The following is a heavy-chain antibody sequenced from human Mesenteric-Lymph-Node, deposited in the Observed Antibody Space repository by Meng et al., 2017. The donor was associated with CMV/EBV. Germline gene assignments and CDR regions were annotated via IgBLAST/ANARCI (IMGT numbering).Heavy chain of an antibody. V-gene: IGHV3-21*04. CDR2: ISSRNSHI. CDR3: ARNWGPIDY. CDR1: GFTFSSYS. Sequence: GESLKISCAASGFTFSSYSMNWVRQAPGKGLEWVSYISSRNSHIFYADSVKGRFTISRDNDKNSLYLQMNSLRAEDTAVYYCARNWGPIDYWGQGALVTVSS. D-gene: IGHD7-27*01. J-gene: IGHJ4*02.